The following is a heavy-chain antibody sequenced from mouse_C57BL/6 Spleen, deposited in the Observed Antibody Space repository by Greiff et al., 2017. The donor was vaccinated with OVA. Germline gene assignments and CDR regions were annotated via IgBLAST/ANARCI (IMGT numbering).Heavy chain of an antibody. CDR2: IRLKSDNYAT. CDR1: GFTFSNYW. Sequence: EVKLVESGGGLVQPGGSMKLSCVASGFTFSNYWMNWVRQSPEKGLEWVAQIRLKSDNYATHYAESVKGRFTISRDDSKSSVYLQMNNLRAEDTGIYYCTAPMGGSSPWYFDVWGTGTTVTVSS. V-gene: IGHV6-3*01. D-gene: IGHD1-1*01. J-gene: IGHJ1*03. CDR3: TAPMGGSSPWYFDV.